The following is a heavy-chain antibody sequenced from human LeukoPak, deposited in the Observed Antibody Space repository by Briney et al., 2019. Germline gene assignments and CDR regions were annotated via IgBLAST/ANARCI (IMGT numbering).Heavy chain of an antibody. J-gene: IGHJ4*02. CDR1: GFTFNKYD. CDR2: ISEDGRHK. V-gene: IGHV3-30*18. CDR3: AKDRETTASGTFDY. Sequence: GGSLRLSCAASGFTFNKYDKQYLRQAPGKGLEWVAVISEDGRHKNYADSVKGRFTISRDNSNNTLYLQMNSLRAEDTGVYYCAKDRETTASGTFDYWGQGTLVTVSS. D-gene: IGHD6-13*01.